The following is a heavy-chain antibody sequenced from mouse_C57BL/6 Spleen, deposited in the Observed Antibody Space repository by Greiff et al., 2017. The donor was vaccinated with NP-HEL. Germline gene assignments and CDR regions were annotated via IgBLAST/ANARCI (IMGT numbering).Heavy chain of an antibody. D-gene: IGHD2-5*01. CDR2: IDPSDSYT. J-gene: IGHJ2*01. CDR1: GYTFTSYW. V-gene: IGHV1-50*01. Sequence: QVHVKQPGAELVKPGASVKLSCKASGYTFTSYWMQWVKQRPGQGLEWIGEIDPSDSYTNYNQKFKGKATLTVDTSSSTAYMQLSSLTSEDSAVYYCARGSNPLFDYWGQGTTLTVSS. CDR3: ARGSNPLFDY.